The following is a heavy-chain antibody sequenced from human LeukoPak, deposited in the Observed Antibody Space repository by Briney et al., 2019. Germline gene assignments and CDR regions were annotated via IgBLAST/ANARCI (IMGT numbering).Heavy chain of an antibody. V-gene: IGHV3-23*01. CDR3: AKDRTNSIYCTNGACYADY. J-gene: IGHJ4*02. D-gene: IGHD2-8*01. CDR2: ISGSGGTT. CDR1: GFTFSSYA. Sequence: GGSLRLSCAASGFTFSSYAMSWVRQAPGKGLEGVSGISGSGGTTYSADSVKGRFTISRDNSNNTLYLQMNSLRAEDTAVYYCAKDRTNSIYCTNGACYADYWGQGTLVTVSS.